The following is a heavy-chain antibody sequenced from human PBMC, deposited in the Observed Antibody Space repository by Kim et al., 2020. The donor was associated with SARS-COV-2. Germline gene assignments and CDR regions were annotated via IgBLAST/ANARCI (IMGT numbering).Heavy chain of an antibody. Sequence: ASVKVSCKASGYTFTSYGISWVRQAPGQGLEWMGWISAYNGDTNYAQKFQGRVTMTTDTSTSTADMELRSLRSDDTAVYYCATGGSGSYYGADYWGQGTLVTVSS. D-gene: IGHD1-26*01. CDR3: ATGGSGSYYGADY. CDR2: ISAYNGDT. CDR1: GYTFTSYG. V-gene: IGHV1-18*04. J-gene: IGHJ4*02.